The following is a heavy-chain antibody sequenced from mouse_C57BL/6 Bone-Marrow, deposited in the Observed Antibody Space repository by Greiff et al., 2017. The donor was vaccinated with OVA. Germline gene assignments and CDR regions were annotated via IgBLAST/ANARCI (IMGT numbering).Heavy chain of an antibody. Sequence: EVKLVESGGGLVQSGRSLRLSCATSGFTFSDFYMEWVRQAPGKGLEWIAASRNKANDYTTEYSASVKGRFIVSRDTSQSILYLQMNALRAEDTAIYYCARDANYDYLYWYVDVWGTGTTVTVSS. J-gene: IGHJ1*03. D-gene: IGHD2-4*01. V-gene: IGHV7-1*01. CDR2: SRNKANDYTT. CDR1: GFTFSDFY. CDR3: ARDANYDYLYWYVDV.